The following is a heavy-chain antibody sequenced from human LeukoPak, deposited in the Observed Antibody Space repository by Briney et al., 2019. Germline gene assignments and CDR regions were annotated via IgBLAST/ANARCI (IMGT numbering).Heavy chain of an antibody. Sequence: SVTVSCKASGGTFSSYAISWVRQAPGQGLEWMGGIIPIFGTANYAQKFQGRVTITTDESTSTAYMELSSLRSEDTAVYYCASLRRGYGYPWWFDPWGQGTLVTVSS. J-gene: IGHJ5*02. CDR2: IIPIFGTA. CDR3: ASLRRGYGYPWWFDP. D-gene: IGHD5-18*01. V-gene: IGHV1-69*05. CDR1: GGTFSSYA.